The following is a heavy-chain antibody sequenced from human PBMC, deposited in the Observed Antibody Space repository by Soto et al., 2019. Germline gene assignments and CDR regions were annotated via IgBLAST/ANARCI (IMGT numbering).Heavy chain of an antibody. V-gene: IGHV1-8*01. CDR3: ARDYGDGPVDD. J-gene: IGHJ4*02. Sequence: QVQLVQSGAEVKKPGASVKVSCKASGYTFTSYDINWGRQATGQGLEWMGWMNPNSGNTGNAQKFQGRVTMTRTTSKSRAYMELSSLRTEDTAVCYCARDYGDGPVDDWGQGTLVTVSS. CDR2: MNPNSGNT. CDR1: GYTFTSYD. D-gene: IGHD4-17*01.